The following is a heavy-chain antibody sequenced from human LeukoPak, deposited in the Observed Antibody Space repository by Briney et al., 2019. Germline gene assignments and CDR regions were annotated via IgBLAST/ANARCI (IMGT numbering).Heavy chain of an antibody. D-gene: IGHD5-18*01. CDR3: ARGSYPYYYYMDV. V-gene: IGHV4-4*07. Sequence: SETLSLTCTVSGGSISSYHWNWIRQPAGKGLEWIGRVYTTGSSNYNPSLKSRVTMSVDTSKNQFSLKLSSVTAADTAVYYCARGSYPYYYYMDVWGKGTTVTVSS. CDR2: VYTTGSS. J-gene: IGHJ6*03. CDR1: GGSISSYH.